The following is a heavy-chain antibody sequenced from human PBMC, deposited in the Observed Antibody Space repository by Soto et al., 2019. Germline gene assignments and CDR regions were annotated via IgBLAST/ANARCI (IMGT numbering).Heavy chain of an antibody. D-gene: IGHD3-3*01. CDR3: ARLEYGVNSYFDY. CDR2: IFYSGST. Sequence: SDTLSLTCIVSGGSISPYYWSWIRQPPGKGLEWIGYIFYSGSTTYNPSLKSRVTISVDTSKKQLSLKLSSVTAADTAVYYCARLEYGVNSYFDYWGQGTPVTVSS. V-gene: IGHV4-59*08. J-gene: IGHJ4*02. CDR1: GGSISPYY.